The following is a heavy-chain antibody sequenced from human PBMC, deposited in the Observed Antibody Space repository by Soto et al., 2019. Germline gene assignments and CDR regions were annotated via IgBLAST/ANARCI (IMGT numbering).Heavy chain of an antibody. D-gene: IGHD1-1*01. CDR1: GFTLSSYA. CDR2: ISYDGSNK. Sequence: GGSLRLSCAASGFTLSSYAMHWVRQAPGKGLEWVAVISYDGSNKYYADSVKGRFTISRDNSKNTLYLQMNSLRAEDTAVYYCAREGPNVAHDAFDIWGQGTMVTVSS. CDR3: AREGPNVAHDAFDI. J-gene: IGHJ3*02. V-gene: IGHV3-30-3*01.